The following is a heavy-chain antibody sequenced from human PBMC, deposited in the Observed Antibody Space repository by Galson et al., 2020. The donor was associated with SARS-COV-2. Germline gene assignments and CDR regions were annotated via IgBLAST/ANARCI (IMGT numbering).Heavy chain of an antibody. Sequence: PSETLSLTCTVSGASMSRYYWRWIRQPPGKGLEWIGSIYHSGDTNYDPSLKGRVTISLDTSRDEFSLQLTSVTAADTAVYYCAGGLVDLSDFWSPYYTEPYYYGMDVWGQGTTVTVSS. V-gene: IGHV4-59*12. CDR2: IYHSGDT. D-gene: IGHD3-3*01. CDR3: AGGLVDLSDFWSPYYTEPYYYGMDV. J-gene: IGHJ6*02. CDR1: GASMSRYY.